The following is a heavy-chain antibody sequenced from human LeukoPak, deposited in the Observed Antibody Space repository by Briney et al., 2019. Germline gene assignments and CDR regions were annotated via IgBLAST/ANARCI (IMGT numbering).Heavy chain of an antibody. D-gene: IGHD3-10*01. CDR2: IIGSGGSK. V-gene: IGHV3-23*01. CDR1: GFTFSSYG. CDR3: ARERGIWFGQSYFDS. J-gene: IGHJ4*02. Sequence: GGSLTLSCAAPGFTFSSYGMSWVRHAAGNGLEGVSAIIGSGGSKDYADSVKGRLTISRDNAKNSLYLQMNSLRAEDTAVYYCARERGIWFGQSYFDSWGQGPLVTVSS.